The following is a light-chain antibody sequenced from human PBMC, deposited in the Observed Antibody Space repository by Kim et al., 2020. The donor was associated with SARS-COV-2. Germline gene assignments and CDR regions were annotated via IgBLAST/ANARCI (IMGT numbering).Light chain of an antibody. V-gene: IGLV3-25*03. CDR2: KDT. J-gene: IGLJ2*01. Sequence: SYEVTQPPSVSVSPGETARITCSGDALPKQYIYWYQQKTGRAPLLVMYKDTERPSRIPERFSGSASGTTVTLTISGVQAEDEADYYCQLGDSSIPIVQFGGGTQLTVL. CDR3: QLGDSSIPIVQ. CDR1: ALPKQY.